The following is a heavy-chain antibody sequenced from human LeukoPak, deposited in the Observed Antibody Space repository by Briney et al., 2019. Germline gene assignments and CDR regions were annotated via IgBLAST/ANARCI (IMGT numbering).Heavy chain of an antibody. Sequence: ASVKLSCKASGVTFSSYAISWVRQAPGQGLEWVGGILPIFGTTNYAQSFQGRVTITTDQSTTTSYMELTLLRAEETAVTSCSRGQAGYRSSWFDGWFAPWSQGTLVTVPS. D-gene: IGHD6-13*01. CDR1: GVTFSSYA. V-gene: IGHV1-69*05. CDR3: SRGQAGYRSSWFDGWFAP. J-gene: IGHJ5*02. CDR2: ILPIFGTT.